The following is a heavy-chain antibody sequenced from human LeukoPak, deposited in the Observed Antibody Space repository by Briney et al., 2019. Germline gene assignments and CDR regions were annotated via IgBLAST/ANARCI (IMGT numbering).Heavy chain of an antibody. D-gene: IGHD6-6*01. V-gene: IGHV4-39*07. CDR3: ARGRAPSLYYYYYYMDV. J-gene: IGHJ6*03. Sequence: SETLSLTCTVSGGSISSSSYYWGWIRQPPGKGLEWIGEINHSGSTNYNPSLKSRVTISVDTSKNQFSLKLSSVTAADTAVYYCARGRAPSLYYYYYYMDVWGKGTTVTVSS. CDR1: GGSISSSSYY. CDR2: INHSGST.